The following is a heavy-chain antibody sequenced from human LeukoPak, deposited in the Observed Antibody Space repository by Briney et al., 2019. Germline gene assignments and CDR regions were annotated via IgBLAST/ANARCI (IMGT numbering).Heavy chain of an antibody. CDR3: ARDSPGIVVVPAAPDY. V-gene: IGHV1-46*01. D-gene: IGHD2-2*01. CDR2: INPSGGST. CDR1: GYTFTSYY. Sequence: ASVKVSCKASGYTFTSYYIHWVRQAPGQGLEWMGIINPSGGSTTYAQKFQGRVTMTRDTSTSTVYMELSSLRSEDTAVYYCARDSPGIVVVPAAPDYWGQGTSVTVSS. J-gene: IGHJ4*02.